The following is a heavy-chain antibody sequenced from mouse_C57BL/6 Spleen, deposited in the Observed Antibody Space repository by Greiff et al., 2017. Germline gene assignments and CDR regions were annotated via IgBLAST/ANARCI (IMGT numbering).Heavy chain of an antibody. CDR3: ARRDVYYGVDY. J-gene: IGHJ2*01. Sequence: QVQLQQSGAELMKPGASVTLSCKATGYTFTGYWIEWVKQRPGHGLEWIGEILPGSGSTNYNEKFKGKATFTADTSSNTAYMQLSSLTTEDSAIYYCARRDVYYGVDYWGQGTTLTVSS. CDR2: ILPGSGST. V-gene: IGHV1-9*01. D-gene: IGHD1-1*02. CDR1: GYTFTGYW.